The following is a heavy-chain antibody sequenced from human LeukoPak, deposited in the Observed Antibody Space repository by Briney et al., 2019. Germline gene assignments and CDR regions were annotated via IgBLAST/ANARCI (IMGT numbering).Heavy chain of an antibody. Sequence: SETLSLTCAVYGGSFSGYYWSWIRQPQGKGLEWIGEINHSGSTNYNPSLKSRVTISVDTSKNQFSLKLSSVTAADTAVYYCASGSYYDILTGYYNVGTLDYWGQGTLVTVSS. D-gene: IGHD3-9*01. CDR1: GGSFSGYY. CDR3: ASGSYYDILTGYYNVGTLDY. J-gene: IGHJ4*02. V-gene: IGHV4-34*01. CDR2: INHSGST.